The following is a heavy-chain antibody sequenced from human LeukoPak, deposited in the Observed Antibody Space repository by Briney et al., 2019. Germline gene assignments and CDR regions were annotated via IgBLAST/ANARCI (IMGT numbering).Heavy chain of an antibody. CDR3: ARDIVATNFDY. CDR2: IYSGGST. CDR1: GFTVSSNY. D-gene: IGHD5-12*01. J-gene: IGHJ4*02. Sequence: AGGSLRLSCAASGFTVSSNYMSWVRQAPGKGLEWVSVIYSGGSTYYADSVKGRFTISRDNSKNTLHLQMNSLRAEDTAVYYCARDIVATNFDYWGQGTLVTVSS. V-gene: IGHV3-66*01.